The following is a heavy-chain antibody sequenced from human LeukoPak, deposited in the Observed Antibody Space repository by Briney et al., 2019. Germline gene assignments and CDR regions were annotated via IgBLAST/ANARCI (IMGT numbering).Heavy chain of an antibody. Sequence: PGGSLRLSCAASGFTFSSYWMSWVRQAPGKGLEWVANIKQDGSEKYYVDSVEGRFTISRDNAKNSLYLQMNSLRAEDTAVYYCARVLSEAAAGFDYWGQGTLVTVSS. J-gene: IGHJ4*02. D-gene: IGHD6-13*01. CDR1: GFTFSSYW. CDR2: IKQDGSEK. V-gene: IGHV3-7*01. CDR3: ARVLSEAAAGFDY.